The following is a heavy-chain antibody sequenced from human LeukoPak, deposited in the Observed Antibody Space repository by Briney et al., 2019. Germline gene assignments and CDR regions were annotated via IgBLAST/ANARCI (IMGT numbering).Heavy chain of an antibody. V-gene: IGHV4-59*01. CDR2: IYYSGST. CDR3: ARLIAARYYFDY. D-gene: IGHD6-6*01. Sequence: PSETLSLTCTVSGGSISSYYWSWIRQPPGKGLEWIGYIYYSGSTNYNPSLKSRVTISVDTSKNQFSLKLSSVTAADTAVYYCARLIAARYYFDYWGQGTLVTVSS. J-gene: IGHJ4*02. CDR1: GGSISSYY.